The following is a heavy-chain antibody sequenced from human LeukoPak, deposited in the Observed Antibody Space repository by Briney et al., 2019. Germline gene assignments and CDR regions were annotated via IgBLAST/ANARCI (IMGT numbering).Heavy chain of an antibody. J-gene: IGHJ1*01. V-gene: IGHV3-30*18. CDR2: VSHDGSTT. CDR3: AKEPNPYSSGWYFQD. CDR1: GFTFTYYG. D-gene: IGHD6-25*01. Sequence: QAGGSLRLSCAASGFTFTYYGMQWVRQAPGKGLEWVAVVSHDGSTTFYADSVKGRFTISRDNSKNTLDLQMDSLRPEDTAVYYCAKEPNPYSSGWYFQDWGQGTLVTVSS.